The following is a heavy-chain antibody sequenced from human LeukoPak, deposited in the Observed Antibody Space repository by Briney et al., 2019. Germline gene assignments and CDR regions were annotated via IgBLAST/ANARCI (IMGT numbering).Heavy chain of an antibody. V-gene: IGHV3-64*01. CDR1: GFTFSEYS. J-gene: IGHJ4*02. CDR3: ARGSRYYGSGIDY. CDR2: ISTNGGST. D-gene: IGHD3-10*01. Sequence: PGGSLRLSCAASGFTFSEYSMHWVRQAPGKVLEYGSAISTNGGSTYYANSVKGRFTISRDDPTNTLDLKMGSLRPADMAVYYCARGSRYYGSGIDYWGQGTLVTVYS.